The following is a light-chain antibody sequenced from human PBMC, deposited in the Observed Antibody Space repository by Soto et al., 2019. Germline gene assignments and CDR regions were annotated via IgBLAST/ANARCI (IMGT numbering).Light chain of an antibody. J-gene: IGLJ3*02. CDR3: NSYTSASTLV. V-gene: IGLV2-14*01. CDR2: DVS. Sequence: QSVLTQPASVSGSPGQSITISCTGTSSDVGVYNYVSWYQQHPGKAPKLMVYDVSNRPSGVSNRFSGSKSGNTASLTISGLQADDEADYYCNSYTSASTLVFGGGTKLTVL. CDR1: SSDVGVYNY.